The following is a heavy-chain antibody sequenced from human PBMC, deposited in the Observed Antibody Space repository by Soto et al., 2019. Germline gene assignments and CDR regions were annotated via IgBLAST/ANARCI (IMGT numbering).Heavy chain of an antibody. Sequence: GGSLRLSCSASGFTFSSYAMHWVRQAPGKGLEYVSAISSNGGSTYYADSLKGRLTISRDNSKNTLYLQMSSLRAEDTAVYYCVKAQFRGYCTNGVCYSTPFDYWGQGTLVTVSS. D-gene: IGHD2-8*01. J-gene: IGHJ4*02. V-gene: IGHV3-64D*08. CDR1: GFTFSSYA. CDR2: ISSNGGST. CDR3: VKAQFRGYCTNGVCYSTPFDY.